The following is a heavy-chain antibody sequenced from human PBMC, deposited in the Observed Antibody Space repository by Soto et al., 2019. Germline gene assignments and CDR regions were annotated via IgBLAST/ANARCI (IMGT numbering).Heavy chain of an antibody. CDR3: AREEPPQTDAFDI. J-gene: IGHJ3*02. Sequence: QVQLVESGGGVVQPGRSLRLSCAGSGFTFSSYAMHWVRQAPGKGLEWVAVISYDGSNKYYADSVKGRFTISRDNSKNTVYLKMNSLRAEDTAVYYCAREEPPQTDAFDIWGQGTMVAVSS. V-gene: IGHV3-30-3*01. CDR1: GFTFSSYA. D-gene: IGHD1-26*01. CDR2: ISYDGSNK.